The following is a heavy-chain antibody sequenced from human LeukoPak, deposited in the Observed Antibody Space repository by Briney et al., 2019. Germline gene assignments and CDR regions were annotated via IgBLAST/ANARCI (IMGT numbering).Heavy chain of an antibody. D-gene: IGHD3-22*01. V-gene: IGHV3-49*03. CDR3: ARGDYYDSSGLDY. CDR2: IRSKAYGGTT. J-gene: IGHJ4*02. CDR1: GFTFGDYA. Sequence: GGSLRLSCTASGFTFGDYAMSWFRQAPGKGLEWVGFIRSKAYGGTTEYAASVKGRFTISRDDSKSIAYLQMNSLKIEDTAVYYCARGDYYDSSGLDYWGQGTLVTVSS.